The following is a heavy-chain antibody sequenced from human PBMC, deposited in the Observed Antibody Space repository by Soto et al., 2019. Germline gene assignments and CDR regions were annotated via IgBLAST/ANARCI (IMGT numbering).Heavy chain of an antibody. D-gene: IGHD6-25*01. J-gene: IGHJ6*02. CDR2: ISYDGSNK. CDR3: ARGMSSAQRGGYYYYYYGMDV. Sequence: QVQLVESGGGVVQPGRSLRLSCAASGFTFSSYAMHWVRQAPGKGLEWVAVISYDGSNKYYADSVKGRFTISRDNSKNTLYLQMNSLRAEDTAVYYCARGMSSAQRGGYYYYYYGMDVWGQGTTVTVSS. CDR1: GFTFSSYA. V-gene: IGHV3-30-3*01.